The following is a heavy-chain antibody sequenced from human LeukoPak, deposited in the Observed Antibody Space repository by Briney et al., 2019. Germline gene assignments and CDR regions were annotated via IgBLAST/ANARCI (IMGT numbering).Heavy chain of an antibody. D-gene: IGHD7-27*01. V-gene: IGHV4-39*07. CDR3: ASRKLGNDY. CDR1: GGSISSSSYY. CDR2: IYYSGSI. J-gene: IGHJ4*02. Sequence: PSETLSLTCTVSGGSISSSSYYWGWIRQPPGKGLEWIGSIYYSGSIYYNPSLKSRVTMSVDTSKDQFSLKLSSVTAADTAVYYCASRKLGNDYWGQGTLVTVSS.